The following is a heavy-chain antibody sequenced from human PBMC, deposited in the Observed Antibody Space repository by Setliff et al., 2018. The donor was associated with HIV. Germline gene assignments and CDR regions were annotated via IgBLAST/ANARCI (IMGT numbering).Heavy chain of an antibody. D-gene: IGHD6-13*01. J-gene: IGHJ4*02. CDR2: IYYSGTT. CDR3: ARGSHGTSWTDY. V-gene: IGHV4-34*01. CDR1: GGSFSSYY. Sequence: SETLSLTCAFYGGSFSSYYWGWIRQTPGKGLEWIGSIYYSGTTYYNPSLKSRVTMSVDTSTSRLSLKVHSVTAADTAMYYCARGSHGTSWTDYWGQGTLVTVSS.